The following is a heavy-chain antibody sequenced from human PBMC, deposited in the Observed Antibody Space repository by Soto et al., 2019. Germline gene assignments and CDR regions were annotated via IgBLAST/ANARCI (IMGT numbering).Heavy chain of an antibody. Sequence: GGSLRLSCAASGFTFSSYAMSWVRQAPGKGLEWVSAISGSGGSTYYADSVKGRFTISRDNSKNTLYLQMNSLRAEDTAVYYCAKGVSSWYYYGMDVWGQGTTVTVSS. V-gene: IGHV3-23*01. CDR3: AKGVSSWYYYGMDV. J-gene: IGHJ6*02. CDR1: GFTFSSYA. D-gene: IGHD6-13*01. CDR2: ISGSGGST.